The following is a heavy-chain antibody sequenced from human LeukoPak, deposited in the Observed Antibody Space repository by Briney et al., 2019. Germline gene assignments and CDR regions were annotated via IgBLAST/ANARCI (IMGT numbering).Heavy chain of an antibody. CDR3: ANPYYDSSGLSDDAFDI. J-gene: IGHJ3*02. V-gene: IGHV3-30*18. CDR2: ISYDGSNK. D-gene: IGHD3-22*01. CDR1: GFTFSSYG. Sequence: GGSLRLSCAASGFTFSSYGMHWVRQAPGKGLEWVAVISYDGSNKYYADSVKGRFTISRDNSKNTLYLQMNSLRAEDTAVYYCANPYYDSSGLSDDAFDIWGQGTMVTVSS.